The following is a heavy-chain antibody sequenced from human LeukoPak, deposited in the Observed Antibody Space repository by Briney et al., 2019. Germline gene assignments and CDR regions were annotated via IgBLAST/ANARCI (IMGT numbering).Heavy chain of an antibody. CDR2: IRYDGSNK. V-gene: IGHV3-30*02. CDR1: GFTFSSYG. J-gene: IGHJ3*02. D-gene: IGHD5-18*01. CDR3: AKAKAMDFSDAFDI. Sequence: GGSLRLSCAASGFTFSSYGMHWVRQAPGKGLEWVAFIRYDGSNKYYADSVKGRFTISRDNSKNTLYLQMNSLRAEDTAVYYCAKAKAMDFSDAFDIWGQGTMVTVSS.